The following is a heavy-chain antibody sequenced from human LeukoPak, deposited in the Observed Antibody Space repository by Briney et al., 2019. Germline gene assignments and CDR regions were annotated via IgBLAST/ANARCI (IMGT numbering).Heavy chain of an antibody. CDR1: GFTFSSYS. J-gene: IGHJ4*02. V-gene: IGHV3-21*01. Sequence: GGSLRLSCAASGFTFSSYSMNWVRQAPGKGLEWVSSISSSSSYIYYADSVKGRFTISRDNAKNSLYLQMNSLRAEDTAVYYCARWGYGDYRFDYWGQGTLVTVSS. CDR3: ARWGYGDYRFDY. D-gene: IGHD4-17*01. CDR2: ISSSSSYI.